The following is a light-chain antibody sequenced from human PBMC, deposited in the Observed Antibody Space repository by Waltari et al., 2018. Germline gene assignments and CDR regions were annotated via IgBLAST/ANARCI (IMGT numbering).Light chain of an antibody. Sequence: EIVLTQSPGSLSSSPGERVTLSCRSSQSVSRTLAWYQKKPCQAPRLLIFGASNRSTGIPDRFSGSGSETDFSLTISRLEPEDFAVYDCQHYVRLPATFGRGTKVEIK. V-gene: IGKV3-20*01. CDR3: QHYVRLPAT. J-gene: IGKJ1*01. CDR1: QSVSRT. CDR2: GAS.